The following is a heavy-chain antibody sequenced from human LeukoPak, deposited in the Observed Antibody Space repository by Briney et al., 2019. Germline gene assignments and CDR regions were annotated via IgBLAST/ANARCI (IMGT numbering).Heavy chain of an antibody. D-gene: IGHD4-17*01. V-gene: IGHV4-31*03. CDR3: ARDRSYGAVDY. CDR2: IYYSGST. Sequence: SETLSLPCTVSGGSISSGGYYWSWIRQHPGKGLEWIGYIYYSGSTYYNPSLKSRVTISVDTSKNQFSLKLSSVTAADTAVYYCARDRSYGAVDYWGQGTLVTVSS. J-gene: IGHJ4*02. CDR1: GGSISSGGYY.